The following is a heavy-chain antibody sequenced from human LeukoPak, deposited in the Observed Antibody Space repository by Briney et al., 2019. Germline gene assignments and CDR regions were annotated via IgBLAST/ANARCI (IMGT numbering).Heavy chain of an antibody. CDR3: AKQSIVATITGLHYGMDV. Sequence: PGGSLRLSCAASGFTFSSYGMHWVRQAPGKGLEWVAVISYDGSNKYYADSVKGRFTISRDNSKNTLYLQMNSLRAEDTAVYYCAKQSIVATITGLHYGMDVWGQGTTVTVSS. CDR2: ISYDGSNK. CDR1: GFTFSSYG. J-gene: IGHJ6*02. D-gene: IGHD5-12*01. V-gene: IGHV3-30*18.